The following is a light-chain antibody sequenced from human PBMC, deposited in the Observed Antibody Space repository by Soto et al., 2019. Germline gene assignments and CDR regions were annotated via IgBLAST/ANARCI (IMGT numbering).Light chain of an antibody. CDR1: QTISSW. J-gene: IGKJ4*01. V-gene: IGKV1-5*03. CDR2: KAS. Sequence: DIQMTQSPSTLSGSVGDRVTITWRASQTISSWLAWYQQKPGKAPKLLIYKASTLKSGVPSRFSGGGSGTDFTLTISRLEPEDFAVYYCQQFSSYPLTFGGGTKVDIK. CDR3: QQFSSYPLT.